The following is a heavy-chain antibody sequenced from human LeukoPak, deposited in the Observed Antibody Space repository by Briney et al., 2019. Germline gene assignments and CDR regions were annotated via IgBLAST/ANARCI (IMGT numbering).Heavy chain of an antibody. CDR1: GFTFSTYW. CDR2: IKEDGSEK. J-gene: IGHJ4*02. Sequence: PGGSLRLSCAASGFTFSTYWMSWVRQAPGKGLEWVANIKEDGSEKYYGDPVKGRFTISRDNAKNSLYLQMNSLRAEDTAVYYCARDSSGYQWGQGTLVTVSS. CDR3: ARDSSGYQ. V-gene: IGHV3-7*01. D-gene: IGHD3-22*01.